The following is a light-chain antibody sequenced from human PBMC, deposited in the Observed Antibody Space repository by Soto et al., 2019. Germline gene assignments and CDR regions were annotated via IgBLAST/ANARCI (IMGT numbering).Light chain of an antibody. CDR2: KVS. V-gene: IGKV2-30*01. Sequence: DVVMIQSPLSLPVTLGQPASVSCRSRQSLVSSDGYTYLIWFQQRPGQSQRRLVYKVSTRYYGVPDRFSGSGRGSNFKLKSSRDEAEDVGVYYYMQHTHWPPYTVGQETKLEIK. CDR3: MQHTHWPPYT. CDR1: QSLVSSDGYTY. J-gene: IGKJ2*01.